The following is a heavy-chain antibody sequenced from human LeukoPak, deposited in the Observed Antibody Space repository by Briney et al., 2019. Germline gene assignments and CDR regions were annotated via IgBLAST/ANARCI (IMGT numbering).Heavy chain of an antibody. CDR1: GYAITSYD. CDR2: MNPNSGDT. J-gene: IGHJ3*02. D-gene: IGHD6-19*01. V-gene: IGHV1-8*01. CDR3: AISSAWYHDGFDI. Sequence: GASVKVSCKASGYAITSYDVHWVRQGIGQGLEWMGWMNPNSGDTGYTEKFQDRVTMTRDTSRRVAYMQLSSLRSDDTAVYYCAISSAWYHDGFDIWGQGTMVSVSS.